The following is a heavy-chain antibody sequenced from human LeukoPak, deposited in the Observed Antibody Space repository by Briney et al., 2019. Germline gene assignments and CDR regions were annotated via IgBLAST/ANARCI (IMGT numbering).Heavy chain of an antibody. CDR1: GFTFSSYS. Sequence: GGSLRLSCAASGFTFSSYSMNWVRQAPGKGLEWVSSINSSSSYIYYADSVKGRFTISRDNAKNSLYLQMNSLRAEDTAVYYCARDQAGPIVVVVAATSDAFDIWGQGTMVTVSS. J-gene: IGHJ3*02. CDR2: INSSSSYI. CDR3: ARDQAGPIVVVVAATSDAFDI. V-gene: IGHV3-21*01. D-gene: IGHD2-15*01.